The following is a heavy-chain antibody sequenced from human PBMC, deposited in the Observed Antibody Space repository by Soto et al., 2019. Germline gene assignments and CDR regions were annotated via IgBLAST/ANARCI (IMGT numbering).Heavy chain of an antibody. CDR1: GGTFSSYA. D-gene: IGHD2-15*01. CDR2: FIPIFGTA. CDR3: ARMVCGGGSCYSVTAMVGHYFDY. J-gene: IGHJ4*02. Sequence: GASVKVSCKASGGTFSSYAISWVRQAPGQGLEWMGGFIPIFGTANYAQKFQGRVTITADESTSTAYMELSSLRSEDTAVYYCARMVCGGGSCYSVTAMVGHYFDYWGQGTLVTVSS. V-gene: IGHV1-69*13.